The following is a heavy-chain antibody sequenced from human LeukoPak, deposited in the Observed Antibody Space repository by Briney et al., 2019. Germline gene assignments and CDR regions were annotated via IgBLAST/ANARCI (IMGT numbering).Heavy chain of an antibody. CDR2: VRSESEFI. Sequence: GGSLRLSCAASGFTFNNYAMNWVRQAPGKGLEWISHVRSESEFISYADSVKGRFTISRDNGKKTLYLQMSSLRDEDTAVYFCVRDHDWAFDLWGQGTMVTVSS. CDR3: VRDHDWAFDL. J-gene: IGHJ3*01. V-gene: IGHV3-48*02. D-gene: IGHD3-9*01. CDR1: GFTFNNYA.